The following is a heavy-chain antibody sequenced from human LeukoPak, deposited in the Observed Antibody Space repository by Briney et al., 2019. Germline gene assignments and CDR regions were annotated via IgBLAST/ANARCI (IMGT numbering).Heavy chain of an antibody. J-gene: IGHJ4*02. CDR3: ARPKRAEDLSSGWYYFDY. V-gene: IGHV4-59*01. Sequence: SETLSLTCTVSGGSISSYYWSWIRQPPGKGLEWIGYIYYSGSTNYNPSLKSRVTISVDTSKNQFSLKLSSVTAADTAVYYCARPKRAEDLSSGWYYFDYWGQGTLVTVSS. CDR2: IYYSGST. D-gene: IGHD6-19*01. CDR1: GGSISSYY.